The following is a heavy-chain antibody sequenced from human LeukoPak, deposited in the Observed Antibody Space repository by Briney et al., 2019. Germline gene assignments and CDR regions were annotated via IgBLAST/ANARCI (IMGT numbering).Heavy chain of an antibody. CDR1: GYTFTNYG. D-gene: IGHD6-19*01. CDR3: ARQWLGKWDY. CDR2: ISAYNGNT. J-gene: IGHJ4*02. V-gene: IGHV1-18*01. Sequence: ASVKVSCKASGYTFTNYGISWVRQAPGQGLEWMGWISAYNGNTNYAHQLQGRVTMTTDTSTSTAYMELRSLRSDDTAVYYCARQWLGKWDYWGQGTLVTVSS.